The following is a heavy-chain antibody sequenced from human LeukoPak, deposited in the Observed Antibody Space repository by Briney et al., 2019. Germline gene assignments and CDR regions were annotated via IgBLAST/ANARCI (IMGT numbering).Heavy chain of an antibody. CDR3: TSGFAPYTS. V-gene: IGHV4-61*05. CDR2: IYYSGSA. CDR1: GGSISSSSYY. D-gene: IGHD6-25*01. Sequence: SETLSLTCTVSGGSISSSSYYWGWIRQPPGKGLEWIGYIYYSGSANYNPSLKSRVTISVDTSKNQFSLKLTSVTAADTAVYYCTSGFAPYTSWGQGTLVTVSS. J-gene: IGHJ4*02.